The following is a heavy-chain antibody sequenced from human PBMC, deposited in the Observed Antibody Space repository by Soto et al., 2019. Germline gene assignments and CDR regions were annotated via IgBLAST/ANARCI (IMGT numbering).Heavy chain of an antibody. CDR1: GGTFNTYT. J-gene: IGHJ4*02. V-gene: IGHV1-69*01. CDR2: ILPIMGSV. D-gene: IGHD2-15*01. CDR3: ARIPRYSYPTSDPLDN. Sequence: QVHLVQSGSEVKKPGSSVTVSCKASGGTFNTYTFSWVRQAPGQGIEWMGSILPIMGSVNYAHDFRGRLSITADPSTTTAYMELTSLTSHDTAIYYCARIPRYSYPTSDPLDNWGQGTLVTVSS.